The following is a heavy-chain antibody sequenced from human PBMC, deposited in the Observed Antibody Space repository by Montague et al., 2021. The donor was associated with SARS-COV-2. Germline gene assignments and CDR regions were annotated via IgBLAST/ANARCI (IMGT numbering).Heavy chain of an antibody. CDR1: GGSISSGGYS. CDR2: MYHSGST. CDR3: ARGKSYYDILTGYYRVSWFDP. V-gene: IGHV4-30-2*01. D-gene: IGHD3-9*01. Sequence: TLSLTCAVSGGSISSGGYSWSWIRQPPGKGLEWIGYMYHSGSTYYKLPLKSRVTISVDRSKNQVSLKLTSVTAADTAVHYCARGKSYYDILTGYYRVSWFDPWGQGTLVTVSS. J-gene: IGHJ5*02.